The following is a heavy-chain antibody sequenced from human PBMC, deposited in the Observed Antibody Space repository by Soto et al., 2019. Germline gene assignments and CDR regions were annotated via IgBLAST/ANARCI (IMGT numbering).Heavy chain of an antibody. D-gene: IGHD2-2*01. Sequence: SETLSLTCAVYGGSFSGYYWSWIRQPPGKGLEWIGEINHSGSTNYNPSLKSRVTISVDTSKNQFSLKLSSVTAADTAVYYCATPPPYCSSTSCYEDAFDIWGQGTMVTVSS. CDR3: ATPPPYCSSTSCYEDAFDI. CDR1: GGSFSGYY. V-gene: IGHV4-34*01. J-gene: IGHJ3*02. CDR2: INHSGST.